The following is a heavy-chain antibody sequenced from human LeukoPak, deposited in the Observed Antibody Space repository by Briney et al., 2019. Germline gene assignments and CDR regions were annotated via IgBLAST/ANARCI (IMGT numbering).Heavy chain of an antibody. CDR1: GFTFSSYG. Sequence: GGSLRLSCGASGFTFSSYGMPWVRQAPGKGLEWVAFIRLDGSNKYYADSVSGRFTISRDNSKHPLYLQMNSLRAEDTALYYCAKPHFDYWGQGTLVTVSS. CDR2: IRLDGSNK. V-gene: IGHV3-30*02. CDR3: AKPHFDY. J-gene: IGHJ4*02.